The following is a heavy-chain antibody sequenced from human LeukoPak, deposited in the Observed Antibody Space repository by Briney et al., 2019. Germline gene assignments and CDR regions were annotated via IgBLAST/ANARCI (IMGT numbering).Heavy chain of an antibody. CDR2: IYSNSGVT. D-gene: IGHD3-22*01. Sequence: ASVKVSCKASGYTFIGYCVHWMRQAPGQGLEWMGWIYSNSGVTKYAQKFQDRVTMTIDTSISTAYMELTSLRSDDTAVYYCARDSTGYYYGYNWFDPWGQGTLVTVSS. CDR1: GYTFIGYC. V-gene: IGHV1-2*02. J-gene: IGHJ5*02. CDR3: ARDSTGYYYGYNWFDP.